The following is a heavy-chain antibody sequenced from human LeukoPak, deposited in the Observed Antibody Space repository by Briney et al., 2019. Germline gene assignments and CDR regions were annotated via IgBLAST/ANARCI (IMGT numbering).Heavy chain of an antibody. V-gene: IGHV4-59*01. CDR1: AGSISSYY. D-gene: IGHD5-12*01. CDR3: ARGVDNVALDY. Sequence: KPSETLSLTCTVSAGSISSYYWSWIRQPPGKGLDWIGYIHYSGSTKYNPSLKGRVTISVDTSRNQFSLKLRSLTAADTAVYYCARGVDNVALDYWGQETLVTVSS. J-gene: IGHJ4*02. CDR2: IHYSGST.